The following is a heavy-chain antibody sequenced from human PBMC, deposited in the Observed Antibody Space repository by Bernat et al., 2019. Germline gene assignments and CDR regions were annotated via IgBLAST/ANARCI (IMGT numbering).Heavy chain of an antibody. CDR1: GFTFSEYY. V-gene: IGHV3-11*06. D-gene: IGHD3-3*01. CDR2: ISSSSSYT. CDR3: ARDRRQDFLMTYYYYSYIDF. Sequence: QVQLVESGGGLVKPGGSLRLSCAASGFTFSEYYMSWIRQALGKGLEWVSYISSSSSYTNYADAVKGRFTIYRDNAKNSLYLQMNSLRAEDTAVYYCARDRRQDFLMTYYYYSYIDFWGKGTMVTVSS. J-gene: IGHJ6*03.